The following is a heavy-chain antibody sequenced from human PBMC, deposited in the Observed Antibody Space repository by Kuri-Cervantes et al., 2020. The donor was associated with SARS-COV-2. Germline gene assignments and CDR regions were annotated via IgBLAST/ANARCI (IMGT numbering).Heavy chain of an antibody. D-gene: IGHD1-7*01. J-gene: IGHJ6*02. CDR1: GFTFSSYA. CDR2: ISYDGSNK. CDR3: ARGFAELRYYGMDV. V-gene: IGHV3-30-3*01. Sequence: GESLKISCAASGFTFSSYAMHWVRQAPGKGLEWVAVISYDGSNKYYADSEKGRFTISRDNSKNTLYLQMNSLRAEDTAVYYCARGFAELRYYGMDVWGQGTTVTVSS.